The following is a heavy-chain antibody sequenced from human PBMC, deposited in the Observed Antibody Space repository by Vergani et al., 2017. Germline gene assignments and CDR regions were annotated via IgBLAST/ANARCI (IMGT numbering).Heavy chain of an antibody. CDR2: IYYSGST. D-gene: IGHD3-3*01. CDR1: GGSISSGGYY. J-gene: IGHJ3*02. Sequence: QVQLQESGPGLVKPSQTLSLTCAVSGGSISSGGYYWSWIRQHPGKGLEWIGYIYYSGSTYYNPSLKSRVTISVDTSKNQFSLKLSSVTAADTAVYYCARAPIWSTIIGVVSIRFDFDIWGQGTMVTVSS. V-gene: IGHV4-31*11. CDR3: ARAPIWSTIIGVVSIRFDFDI.